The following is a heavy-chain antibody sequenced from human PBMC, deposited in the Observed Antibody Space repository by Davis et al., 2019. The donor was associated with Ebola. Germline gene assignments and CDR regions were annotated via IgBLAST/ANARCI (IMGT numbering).Heavy chain of an antibody. CDR2: TYYNSKWYN. V-gene: IGHV6-1*01. Sequence: HSQTLSLTCAIPGDSVSSSSCAWNCIRHSPSRGLEWLGSTYYNSKWYNDYAVSVKSRTTINPDTSKNLHSLHLNPVTPEDTAVYYCARGWLRGAFDIWGQGTMVTVSP. CDR3: ARGWLRGAFDI. D-gene: IGHD5-24*01. J-gene: IGHJ3*02. CDR1: GDSVSSSSCA.